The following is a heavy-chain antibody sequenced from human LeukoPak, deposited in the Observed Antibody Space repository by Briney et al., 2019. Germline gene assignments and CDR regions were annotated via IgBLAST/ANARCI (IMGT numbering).Heavy chain of an antibody. D-gene: IGHD3-22*01. V-gene: IGHV1-8*03. CDR1: GYTFTSYD. J-gene: IGHJ3*02. Sequence: ASVKVSCKASGYTFTSYDINWVRQATGQGLEWMGWMNPNSGNAGYAQKFQGRVTITRNTSISTAYMELSSLRSEDTAVYYCASGPQDSSGYYSDDAFDIWGQGTMVTVSS. CDR3: ASGPQDSSGYYSDDAFDI. CDR2: MNPNSGNA.